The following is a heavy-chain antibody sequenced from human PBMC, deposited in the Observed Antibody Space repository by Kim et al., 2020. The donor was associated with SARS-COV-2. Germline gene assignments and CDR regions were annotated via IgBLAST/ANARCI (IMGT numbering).Heavy chain of an antibody. J-gene: IGHJ4*02. CDR2: IYYSGST. CDR1: GGSISSGGYY. D-gene: IGHD1-26*01. CDR3: ARDKREEYSGSYYDY. Sequence: SETLSLTCTVSGGSISSGGYYWSWIRQHPGKGLEWIGYIYYSGSTYYNPSLKSRVTISVDTSKNQFSLKLSSVTAADTAVYYCARDKREEYSGSYYDYWGQGTLVTVSS. V-gene: IGHV4-31*03.